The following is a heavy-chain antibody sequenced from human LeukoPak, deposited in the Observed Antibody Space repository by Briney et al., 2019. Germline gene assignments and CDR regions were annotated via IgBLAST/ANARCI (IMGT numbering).Heavy chain of an antibody. J-gene: IGHJ3*02. Sequence: SETLSLTCTVSGGSISSGDYYWSWIRQPPGKGLEWIGYIYYSGSTNYNPSLKSRVTISVDTSKNQFSLKLSSVTAADTAVYYCARDCTNGVCYTAGDAFDIWGQGTMVTVSS. CDR1: GGSISSGDYY. V-gene: IGHV4-61*08. CDR2: IYYSGST. D-gene: IGHD2-8*01. CDR3: ARDCTNGVCYTAGDAFDI.